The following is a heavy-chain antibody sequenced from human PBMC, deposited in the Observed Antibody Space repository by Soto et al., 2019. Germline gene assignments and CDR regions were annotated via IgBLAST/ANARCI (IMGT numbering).Heavy chain of an antibody. V-gene: IGHV3-23*01. CDR1: GFTLRNYA. Sequence: GGSLRLSCEASGFTLRNYAMTWIRQAPGKGLEWVSLISANDVGSYYAESVKTRFTISTDQSRNTVYLQMDSLRADDTAIYYCEKDKNHYNWDNRTPFDYWGQGTLVTVSS. D-gene: IGHD1-20*01. CDR2: ISANDVGS. J-gene: IGHJ4*02. CDR3: EKDKNHYNWDNRTPFDY.